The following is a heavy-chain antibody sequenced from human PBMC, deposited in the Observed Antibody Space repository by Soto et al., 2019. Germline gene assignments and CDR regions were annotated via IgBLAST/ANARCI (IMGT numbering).Heavy chain of an antibody. CDR2: ISYDGSNK. CDR1: GFTFSSYG. D-gene: IGHD3-22*01. V-gene: IGHV3-30*18. CDR3: AKDSTRSGSAETFDY. Sequence: PGXSLRLSCAASGFTFSSYGMHWVRQAPCKGLEWVAVISYDGSNKYYADSVKGRFTISRDNSKNTLYLQMNSLRAEDTAVYYCAKDSTRSGSAETFDYWGQGTLVTVSS. J-gene: IGHJ4*02.